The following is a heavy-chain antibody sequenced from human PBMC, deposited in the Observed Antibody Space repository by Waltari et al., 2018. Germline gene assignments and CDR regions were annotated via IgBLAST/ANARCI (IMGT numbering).Heavy chain of an antibody. CDR1: GDSVSSSYW. CDR2: IHGSGRT. V-gene: IGHV4-4*02. D-gene: IGHD2-15*01. CDR3: ARDRGRGLYLDS. Sequence: QAQLQESGPGLVKPSGTLSLTCSVSGDSVSSSYWWSWVRQPPGEGLEWIGQIHGSGRTNYNPSLESRVSVSMDTSNNQLSLKVTSATAADTAIYYCARDRGRGLYLDSWGQGTLVTVSP. J-gene: IGHJ4*02.